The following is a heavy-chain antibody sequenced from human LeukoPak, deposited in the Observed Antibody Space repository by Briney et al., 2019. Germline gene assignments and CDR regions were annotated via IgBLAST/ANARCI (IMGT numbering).Heavy chain of an antibody. CDR3: ARPKIAAAGIPNWFDP. CDR1: GFTFSSSW. D-gene: IGHD6-13*01. CDR2: IKCDGSEK. Sequence: GGSLRLSCAASGFTFSSSWMHWVCQAPEKGLEWVADIKCDGSEKYYVDSVKGRLTISRDNAKNFLYLQVNSLKAEDMTVYYCARPKIAAAGIPNWFDPWGQGTLVTVSS. V-gene: IGHV3-52*01. J-gene: IGHJ5*02.